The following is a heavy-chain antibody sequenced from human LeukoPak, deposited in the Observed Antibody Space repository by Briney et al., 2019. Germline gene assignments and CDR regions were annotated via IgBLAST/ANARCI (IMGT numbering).Heavy chain of an antibody. Sequence: QPGGSLRLSCAASGFTFSNYWMHWVRQAPGKGLAWVSRISSVGSSTSYADSVKGRFTISRDNAKNTLYLQMNSLRAEDTAAYYCIRAAAGSLDYWGQGTLVTVSS. J-gene: IGHJ4*02. V-gene: IGHV3-74*01. CDR1: GFTFSNYW. CDR2: ISSVGSST. D-gene: IGHD6-13*01. CDR3: IRAAAGSLDY.